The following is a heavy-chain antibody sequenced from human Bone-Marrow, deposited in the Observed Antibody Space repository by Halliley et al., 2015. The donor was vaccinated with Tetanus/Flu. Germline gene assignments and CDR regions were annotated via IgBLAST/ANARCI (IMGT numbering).Heavy chain of an antibody. CDR2: VSHTGDTK. J-gene: IGHJ4*02. D-gene: IGHD1-26*01. CDR1: GFTLSTWE. V-gene: IGHV3-48*03. Sequence: SLRLSCTASGFTLSTWEVDWVRQAPGKGLEWVSGVSHTGDTKYYAASVKGRFTISRDNAKNSLDLQMSNLRAEDTAVYYCARDLGGTHHARGQGTLVAVSS. CDR3: ARDLGGTHHA.